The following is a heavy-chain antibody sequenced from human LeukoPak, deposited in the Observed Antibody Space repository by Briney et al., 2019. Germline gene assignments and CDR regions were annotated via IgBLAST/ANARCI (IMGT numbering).Heavy chain of an antibody. V-gene: IGHV6-1*01. D-gene: IGHD2-8*01. J-gene: IGHJ4*02. CDR3: ARAARYCTNGVCYTGCYFDY. CDR1: GDSVSSNSAA. Sequence: SQTLSLTCAISGDSVSSNSAAWNWIRQSPSRGLEWLGRTYYRSKWYNDYAVSVKSRITINPDTSKNQFSLQLNSVTPEDTAVYYCARAARYCTNGVCYTGCYFDYWGQGTLVTVSS. CDR2: TYYRSKWYN.